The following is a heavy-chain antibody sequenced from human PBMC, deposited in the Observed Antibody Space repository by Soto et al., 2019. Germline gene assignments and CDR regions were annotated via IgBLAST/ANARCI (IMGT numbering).Heavy chain of an antibody. J-gene: IGHJ4*02. D-gene: IGHD4-17*01. CDR2: ISHDGDEK. V-gene: IGHV3-30*18. CDR1: GFSIRNYG. Sequence: GGSLRLSCVASGFSIRNYGLHWVRQAPGKGPEWLAVISHDGDEKKYVDSVKGRFTVSRDDSKNTVFLQMNSLRAEDTAVYYCVKVPSTTVAYYWGQGTLVTVSS. CDR3: VKVPSTTVAYY.